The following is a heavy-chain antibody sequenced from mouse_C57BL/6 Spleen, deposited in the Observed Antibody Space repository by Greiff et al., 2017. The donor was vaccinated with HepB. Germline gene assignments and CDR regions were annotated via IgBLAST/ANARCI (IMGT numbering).Heavy chain of an antibody. D-gene: IGHD1-1*01. CDR1: GYTFTDYN. V-gene: IGHV1-22*01. Sequence: VQLQQSGPELVKPGASVKMSCKASGYTFTDYNMHWVKQSHGKSLEWIGYINPNNGGTSYNQKFKGKATLTVNKSSSTAYMELRSLTSEDSAVYYCAKLFITSYYFDYWGQGTTLTVSS. CDR2: INPNNGGT. CDR3: AKLFITSYYFDY. J-gene: IGHJ2*01.